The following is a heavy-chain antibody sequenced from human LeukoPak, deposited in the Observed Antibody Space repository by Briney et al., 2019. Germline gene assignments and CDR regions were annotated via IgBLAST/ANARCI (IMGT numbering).Heavy chain of an antibody. CDR3: ARAGPTHYCSSTSCYGSAFDI. D-gene: IGHD2-2*01. CDR1: GYTFTGYY. V-gene: IGHV1-2*02. Sequence: GASVKVSCKASGYTFTGYYMHWVRQAPGQGLEWLGWINPNSGGTNYAQKFQGRVTMTRDTSISTAYMELSRLRSDDTAVYYCARAGPTHYCSSTSCYGSAFDIWGQGQWSPSLQ. CDR2: INPNSGGT. J-gene: IGHJ3*02.